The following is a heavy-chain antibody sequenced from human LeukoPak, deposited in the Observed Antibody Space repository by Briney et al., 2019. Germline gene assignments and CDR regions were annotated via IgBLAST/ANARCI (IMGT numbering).Heavy chain of an antibody. Sequence: ASVKVSCKASGYTFTGYYTYWVRQAPGQGLEWMGWTNPNSGGTNYAHKFQGRVTMTRDTSISTAHMEVSRLTYDDTAVYYCARSLRQWPQGRDAFDIWGQGTMVTVSS. D-gene: IGHD6-19*01. V-gene: IGHV1-2*02. J-gene: IGHJ3*02. CDR1: GYTFTGYY. CDR3: ARSLRQWPQGRDAFDI. CDR2: TNPNSGGT.